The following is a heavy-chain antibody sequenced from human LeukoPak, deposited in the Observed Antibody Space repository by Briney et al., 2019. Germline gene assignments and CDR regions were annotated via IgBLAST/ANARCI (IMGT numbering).Heavy chain of an antibody. D-gene: IGHD6-13*01. J-gene: IGHJ4*02. V-gene: IGHV3-21*01. CDR1: GFTFSSHS. CDR3: ARGPVAAAGDY. CDR2: ISSSSSYI. Sequence: GGSLRLSCAAPGFTFSSHSMNWVRQTPGKGLEWVSSISSSSSYIYYADSVKGRFTISRDNAKNSLYLQMNSLRAEDTAVYYCARGPVAAAGDYWGQGTLVGVCS.